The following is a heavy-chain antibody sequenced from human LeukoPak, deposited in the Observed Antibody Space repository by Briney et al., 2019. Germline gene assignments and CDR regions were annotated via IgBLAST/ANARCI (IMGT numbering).Heavy chain of an antibody. Sequence: ASVKVSCKASGYTFTGYSMHWVRQAPGQGLEWMGWINPNSGGTNYAQKFQGRVTMTRDTSISTAYLQWSSLKASDTAMYYCARRGFAWLRESPQKKAFDIWGQGTMVTVSS. D-gene: IGHD5-12*01. CDR3: ARRGFAWLRESPQKKAFDI. V-gene: IGHV1-2*02. J-gene: IGHJ3*02. CDR1: GYTFTGYS. CDR2: INPNSGGT.